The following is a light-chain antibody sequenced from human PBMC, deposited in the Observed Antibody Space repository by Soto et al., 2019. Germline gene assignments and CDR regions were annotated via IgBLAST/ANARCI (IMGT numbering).Light chain of an antibody. Sequence: QPVLTQPPSASGTPGQRVTISCSGSSSNIGSNYVYWYQQLPGTAPKLLIYSNNQRPSGVPDRFSGSKSGTSASLAISGLRSEDEGDYYCAAWDDRLSGYVFGTGTKLTVL. V-gene: IGLV1-47*02. J-gene: IGLJ1*01. CDR3: AAWDDRLSGYV. CDR2: SNN. CDR1: SSNIGSNY.